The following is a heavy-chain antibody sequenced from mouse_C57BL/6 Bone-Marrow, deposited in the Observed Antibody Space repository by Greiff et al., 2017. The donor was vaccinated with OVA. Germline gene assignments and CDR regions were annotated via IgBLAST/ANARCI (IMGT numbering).Heavy chain of an antibody. D-gene: IGHD1-1*01. J-gene: IGHJ3*01. CDR2: IYPRSGNT. CDR3: AIITTVVPFAY. CDR1: GYTFTSYG. Sequence: QVQLQQSGAELARPGASVKLSCKASGYTFTSYGISWVKQRTGQGLEWIGEIYPRSGNTYYNEKFKGKATLTADKSSSTAYMELRSLTSEYSAVYFFAIITTVVPFAYWGQGTLVTVSA. V-gene: IGHV1-81*01.